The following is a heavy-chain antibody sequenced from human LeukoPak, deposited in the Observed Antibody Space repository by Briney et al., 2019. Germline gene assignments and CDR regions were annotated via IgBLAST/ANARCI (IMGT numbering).Heavy chain of an antibody. D-gene: IGHD3-3*01. Sequence: ASVTVSCKASGGTFSSYGISWVRQAPGQGLEWMGWISAYNGNTNYAQKLQGRVTMTTDTSTSTAYMELRSLRSDDTAVYYCARDEQDYDFWSGYSKGAYFDYWGQGTLVTVSS. CDR1: GGTFSSYG. CDR2: ISAYNGNT. V-gene: IGHV1-18*01. CDR3: ARDEQDYDFWSGYSKGAYFDY. J-gene: IGHJ4*02.